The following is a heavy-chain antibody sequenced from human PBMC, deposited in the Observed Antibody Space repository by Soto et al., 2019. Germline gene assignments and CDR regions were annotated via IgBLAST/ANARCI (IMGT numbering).Heavy chain of an antibody. Sequence: PGWSLRLSCAASGFTFSSYSMNWVRQAPGQGLEWISYISSHSSTLYYADSVKGRFTISRDNAGNSLYLQMNRLRDEDTAVYYCVRDGSGNLYLNWFDPWGQGTLVTVSS. CDR1: GFTFSSYS. J-gene: IGHJ5*02. CDR2: ISSHSSTL. V-gene: IGHV3-48*02. CDR3: VRDGSGNLYLNWFDP. D-gene: IGHD6-19*01.